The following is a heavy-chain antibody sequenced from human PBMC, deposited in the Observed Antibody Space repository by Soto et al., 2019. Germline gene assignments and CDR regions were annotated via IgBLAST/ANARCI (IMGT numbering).Heavy chain of an antibody. CDR2: ISGSGGTT. CDR3: AKDQYSGSPGKPDF. V-gene: IGHV3-23*01. CDR1: GFTFSSFA. D-gene: IGHD1-26*01. J-gene: IGHJ4*02. Sequence: PGGSLRLSCTASGFTFSSFAMSWVRQAPGQGLEWVSTISGSGGTTYYADSVKGRFTISRDNSKNTVYLLMNSLTAEETAVYYCAKDQYSGSPGKPDFWGQGTLVTVS.